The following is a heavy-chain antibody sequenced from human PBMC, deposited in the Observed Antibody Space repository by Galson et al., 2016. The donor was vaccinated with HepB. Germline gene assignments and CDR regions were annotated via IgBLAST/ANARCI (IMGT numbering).Heavy chain of an antibody. Sequence: SLRLSCAASGFLFSSHAMHRVRQAPGKGLEWLALISYDGSVKYYADSVKGRFTISRDNSKNTMYVHMTGLRAEDTAVYYCAKSPATAGAYYFDSWGQGTLVTVSS. CDR2: ISYDGSVK. CDR3: AKSPATAGAYYFDS. D-gene: IGHD6-13*01. V-gene: IGHV3-30*04. CDR1: GFLFSSHA. J-gene: IGHJ4*02.